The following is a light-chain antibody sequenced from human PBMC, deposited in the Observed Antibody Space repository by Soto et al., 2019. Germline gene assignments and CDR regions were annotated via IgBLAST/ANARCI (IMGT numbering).Light chain of an antibody. J-gene: IGKJ1*01. Sequence: EIMLTQSPATLSVSPGERAPLSCRASHSVSSSLAWYQQKPGQAPRLLISGASTRAAGIPARFSGSGSGTEFTLTISSLQSEDFAVYYCQHYNTWPWTFGQGTKVDIK. CDR3: QHYNTWPWT. CDR1: HSVSSS. V-gene: IGKV3-15*01. CDR2: GAS.